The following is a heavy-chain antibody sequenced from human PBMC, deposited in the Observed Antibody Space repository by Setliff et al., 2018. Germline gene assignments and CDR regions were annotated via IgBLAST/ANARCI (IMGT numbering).Heavy chain of an antibody. CDR2: ISPHNGNT. V-gene: IGHV1-18*01. D-gene: IGHD2-15*01. J-gene: IGHJ4*02. CDR3: SRLVRFCTRIVCQRLSGDDF. CDR1: GYSFTDYG. Sequence: ASVKVSCKASGYSFTDYGVSWVRQAPGQGLEWVGWISPHNGNTYYAPKLEGRVTMTTDISSTTAYLELSSLRSDDTAIYFCSRLVRFCTRIVCQRLSGDDFWGQGTLVTSPQ.